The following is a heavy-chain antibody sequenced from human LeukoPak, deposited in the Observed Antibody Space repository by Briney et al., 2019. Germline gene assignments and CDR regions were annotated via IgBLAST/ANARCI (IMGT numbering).Heavy chain of an antibody. V-gene: IGHV1-18*01. D-gene: IGHD2-2*01. CDR3: ARVGVVVPAAWFDP. J-gene: IGHJ5*02. CDR2: ISANNGNT. Sequence: ASVKVSCKASGYNVGIFGISWVRQAPGQGLEWMGWISANNGNTNYAQNLQGRVTMTTDTSTSTAYMELRSLRSDDTAVYYCARVGVVVPAAWFDPWGQGTLVTVSS. CDR1: GYNVGIFG.